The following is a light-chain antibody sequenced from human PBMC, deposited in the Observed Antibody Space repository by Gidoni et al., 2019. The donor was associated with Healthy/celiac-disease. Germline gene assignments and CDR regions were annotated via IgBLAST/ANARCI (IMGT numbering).Light chain of an antibody. Sequence: QSALTQPASVSGSPGQSITISCTGTSRDIGAYNCVSWYQQHPGKAPKLISYDVSNRPSGVSNRFSGSKSGNTASLTISGLQAEDEADYYCSSYRSNGHVVFGGGTKLTVL. J-gene: IGLJ2*01. CDR1: SRDIGAYNC. CDR3: SSYRSNGHVV. CDR2: DVS. V-gene: IGLV2-14*03.